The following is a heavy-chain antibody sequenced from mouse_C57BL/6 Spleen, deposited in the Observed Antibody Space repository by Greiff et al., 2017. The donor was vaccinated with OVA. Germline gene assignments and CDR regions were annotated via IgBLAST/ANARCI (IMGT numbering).Heavy chain of an antibody. Sequence: EVKLVESGGGLVKPGGSLKLSCAASGFTFSDYGMHWVRQAPVKGLEWVAYISSGSSTIYYADTVKGRFTISRDNAKNTLFLQMTSLRSEDTAMYYCARTSYGYFDYWGQGTTLTVSS. V-gene: IGHV5-17*01. CDR3: ARTSYGYFDY. CDR2: ISSGSSTI. J-gene: IGHJ2*01. CDR1: GFTFSDYG. D-gene: IGHD2-10*01.